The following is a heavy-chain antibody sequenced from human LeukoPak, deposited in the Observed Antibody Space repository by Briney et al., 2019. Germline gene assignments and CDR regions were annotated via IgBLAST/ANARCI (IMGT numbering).Heavy chain of an antibody. CDR1: GYSFTSYW. CDR2: IDPSDSYT. J-gene: IGHJ4*02. Sequence: GESLKISCKGSGYSFTSYWISWVRQMPGKGLEWMGRIDPSDSYTNYSPSFQGHVTISADKSISTAYLQWSSLKASDTAMYYCARHAYFYDSSGYPGYWGQGTLVTVSS. V-gene: IGHV5-10-1*01. CDR3: ARHAYFYDSSGYPGY. D-gene: IGHD3-22*01.